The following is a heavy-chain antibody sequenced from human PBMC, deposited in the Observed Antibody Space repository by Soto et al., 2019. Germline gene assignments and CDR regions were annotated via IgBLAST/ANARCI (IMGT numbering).Heavy chain of an antibody. D-gene: IGHD1-7*01. V-gene: IGHV1-69*12. Sequence: VLLMQSGAEVKEPGSSVKVSCKASGGTFSSYAISWVRQAPGQGLEWMGGIIPIFGTANYAQKFQGRVTITADESTSTAYMELSSLRSEDTAVYYCASHGITGTWVYYYGMDVWGQGTTVTVSS. J-gene: IGHJ6*02. CDR3: ASHGITGTWVYYYGMDV. CDR2: IIPIFGTA. CDR1: GGTFSSYA.